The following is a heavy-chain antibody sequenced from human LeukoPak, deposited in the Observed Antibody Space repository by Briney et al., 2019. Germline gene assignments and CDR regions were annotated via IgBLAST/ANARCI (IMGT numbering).Heavy chain of an antibody. CDR2: IYYSGST. Sequence: PSETLSLTCTVSGGSISSVIYYWGWVRQPPGKGLEWIGSIYYSGSTNYNPSLKSRVTISVDTSKNQFSLKLSSVTAADTAVYYCARTNYGDYPLDYWGQGTLVTVSS. CDR3: ARTNYGDYPLDY. CDR1: GGSISSVIYY. V-gene: IGHV4-39*07. J-gene: IGHJ4*02. D-gene: IGHD4-17*01.